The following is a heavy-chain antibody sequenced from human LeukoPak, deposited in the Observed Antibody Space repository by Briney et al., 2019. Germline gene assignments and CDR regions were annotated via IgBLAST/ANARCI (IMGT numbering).Heavy chain of an antibody. D-gene: IGHD5-24*01. V-gene: IGHV3-74*01. CDR1: GFSFSYYW. J-gene: IGHJ6*03. Sequence: GGSLRLSCAASGFSFSYYWMHWVREVPEKGLEWVSRIKSDGTGATYAGSVNGRFTISRDNAENTLYLQMNSLRAEDTAIYYCARDRDGPNYYMDVWGKGTTVTVSS. CDR2: IKSDGTGA. CDR3: ARDRDGPNYYMDV.